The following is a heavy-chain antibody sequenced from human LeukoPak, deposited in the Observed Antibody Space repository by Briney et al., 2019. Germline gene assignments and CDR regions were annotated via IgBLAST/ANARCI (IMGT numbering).Heavy chain of an antibody. CDR2: IYYSGST. J-gene: IGHJ6*03. CDR1: GGSISSYY. CDR3: ARVTYYDFWSGSPPSSYYYYMDV. D-gene: IGHD3-3*01. Sequence: SETLSLTCTVSGGSISSYYWSWIRQPPGKGLEWIGYIYYSGSTNYNPSLKSRLTISVDTSKNQSSLKLRSVTAADTAVYYCARVTYYDFWSGSPPSSYYYYMDVWGKGTTVTVSS. V-gene: IGHV4-59*01.